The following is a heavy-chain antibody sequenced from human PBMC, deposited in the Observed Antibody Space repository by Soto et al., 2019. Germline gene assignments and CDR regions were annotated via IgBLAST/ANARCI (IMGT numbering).Heavy chain of an antibody. J-gene: IGHJ4*02. Sequence: GGSLRLSCAASGFTFSSHGMHWVRQAPGEGLEWVVVIGHEGSKANYADSVKGRFTVSRDNSKNTLYLQMNSLRAEDTGVYYCAKDGNAIGVMYYFDFWGLGTLVTVSS. V-gene: IGHV3-30*18. CDR3: AKDGNAIGVMYYFDF. D-gene: IGHD2-21*01. CDR2: IGHEGSKA. CDR1: GFTFSSHG.